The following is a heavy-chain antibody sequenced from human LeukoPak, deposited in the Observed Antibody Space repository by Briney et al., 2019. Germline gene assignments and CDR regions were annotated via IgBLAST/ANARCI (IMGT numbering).Heavy chain of an antibody. CDR2: INPSGGGT. D-gene: IGHD1-14*01. Sequence: ASVKVSCKASGYTFTNYFMHWVRQAPGQGLEWMGVINPSGGGTAYAQKFQGRVTMTRDTSTSTVYMELSSLRSEDTAVYYCARFRGTYPIDYWGQGTLVTVSS. V-gene: IGHV1-46*01. CDR1: GYTFTNYF. CDR3: ARFRGTYPIDY. J-gene: IGHJ4*02.